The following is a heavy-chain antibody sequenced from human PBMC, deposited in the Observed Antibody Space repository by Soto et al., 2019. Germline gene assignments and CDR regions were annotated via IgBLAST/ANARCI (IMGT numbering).Heavy chain of an antibody. J-gene: IGHJ4*02. CDR2: INPNGGST. CDR1: GYIFINYY. Sequence: GASVKVSCKASGYIFINYYIHWVRQAPGQGLEWIGIINPNGGSTNYAQKFRGRVTMARDTSTSTVYMDLSSLRSDDTAVYYCAGIPHYVFFADYTTDFDSGGQEAQVTVSA. D-gene: IGHD3-16*01. V-gene: IGHV1-46*01. CDR3: AGIPHYVFFADYTTDFDS.